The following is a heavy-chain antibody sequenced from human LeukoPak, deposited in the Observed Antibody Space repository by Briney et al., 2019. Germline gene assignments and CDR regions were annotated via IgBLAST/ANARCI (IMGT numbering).Heavy chain of an antibody. V-gene: IGHV3-74*01. CDR2: INSDGSDT. J-gene: IGHJ3*02. CDR3: ARGGYHHGFDI. D-gene: IGHD2-15*01. Sequence: GGSLRLSCAASGFTFNSYWLHWVRQAPGKGLVWVSRINSDGSDTIYADSVKGRFTISRDNAKNTVYLQMNSLRAEDTAVYYCARGGYHHGFDIWGQGTMVTVSS. CDR1: GFTFNSYW.